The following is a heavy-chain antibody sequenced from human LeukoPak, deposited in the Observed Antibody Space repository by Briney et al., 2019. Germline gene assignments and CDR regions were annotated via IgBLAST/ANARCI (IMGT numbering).Heavy chain of an antibody. J-gene: IGHJ4*02. CDR1: GYTFTGYD. Sequence: ASVKVSCKASGYTFTGYDMHWVRQAPGQGLEWMGWINPNSGGTSYAQRFQGRVTMTRDTSSSTAYMEGNSLRSDDTAVYYCVVAGTTFHYLDYWGQGSLVTVSS. V-gene: IGHV1-2*02. CDR2: INPNSGGT. CDR3: VVAGTTFHYLDY. D-gene: IGHD6-19*01.